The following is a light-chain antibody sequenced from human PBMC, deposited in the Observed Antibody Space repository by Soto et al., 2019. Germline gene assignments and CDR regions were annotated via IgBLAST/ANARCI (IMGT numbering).Light chain of an antibody. CDR3: HQRQSWPRT. J-gene: IGKJ1*01. Sequence: VLTKSRGSQSSLPDARVTRSCRASQYINTRLAWYQHRPGQAPRLLIYQTSIRAAGIPARFSASGSGTDFTLTISDVQPEDFALYYCHQRQSWPRTVGQGSKVDIK. CDR2: QTS. CDR1: QYINTR. V-gene: IGKV3-11*01.